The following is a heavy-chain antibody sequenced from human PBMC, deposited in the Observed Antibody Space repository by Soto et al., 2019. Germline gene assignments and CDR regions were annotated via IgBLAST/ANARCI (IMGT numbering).Heavy chain of an antibody. J-gene: IGHJ4*02. D-gene: IGHD2-2*01. CDR2: INHSGST. CDR1: GGSFSGYY. CDR3: ARGRDCSSTSCFFCDY. V-gene: IGHV4-34*01. Sequence: PSETLSLTCAVYGGSFSGYYWSWIRQPPGKGLEWIGEINHSGSTNYNPSLKSRVTISVDTSKNQFSLKLSSVTAADTAVYYCARGRDCSSTSCFFCDYWGQGTLVTVSS.